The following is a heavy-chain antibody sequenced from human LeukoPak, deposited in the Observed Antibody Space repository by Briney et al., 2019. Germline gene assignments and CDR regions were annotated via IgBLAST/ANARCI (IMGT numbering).Heavy chain of an antibody. CDR2: IYTSGST. CDR1: GGSISSYY. CDR3: ARVVTMVRGVIIPGWFDP. D-gene: IGHD3-10*01. Sequence: PSETLSLTCTVSGGSISSYYWSWIRQPAAKGLEWIGRIYTSGSTNYNPSLKSRVTMSVDTSKNQFSLKLSSVTAADTAVYYCARVVTMVRGVIIPGWFDPWGQGTLVTVSS. V-gene: IGHV4-4*07. J-gene: IGHJ5*02.